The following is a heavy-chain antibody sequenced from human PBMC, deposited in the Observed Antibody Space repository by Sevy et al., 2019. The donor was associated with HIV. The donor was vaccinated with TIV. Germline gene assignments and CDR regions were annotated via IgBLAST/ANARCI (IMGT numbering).Heavy chain of an antibody. CDR3: VRRPKPSGGLWIGYNGDYYYGMDV. V-gene: IGHV4-39*01. CDR2: IYYSGST. J-gene: IGHJ6*02. D-gene: IGHD3-3*01. CDR1: GGSISSSSYY. Sequence: SETLSLTCTVSGGSISSSSYYWGWIRQPPGKGLEWIGSIYYSGSTYYNPSLKSRVTISVDTSKNQCSLRLSAVNAAETAGYYCVRRPKPSGGLWIGYNGDYYYGMDVWGQGTTVTVSS.